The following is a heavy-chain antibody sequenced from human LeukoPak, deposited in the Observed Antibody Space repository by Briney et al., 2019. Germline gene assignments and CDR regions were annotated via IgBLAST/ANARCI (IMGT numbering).Heavy chain of an antibody. CDR2: IKQDGSEK. CDR3: ARDPVSGSPFPGY. D-gene: IGHD1-26*01. V-gene: IGHV3-7*01. J-gene: IGHJ4*02. CDR1: GFTFSSYW. Sequence: GGSLRLSCAASGFTFSSYWMSWVRQAPGKGLEWVANIKQDGSEKYYVDSVKGRFTISRDNAKNSLYLQMNSLRAEDTAVYYCARDPVSGSPFPGYWGQGTLVTVSS.